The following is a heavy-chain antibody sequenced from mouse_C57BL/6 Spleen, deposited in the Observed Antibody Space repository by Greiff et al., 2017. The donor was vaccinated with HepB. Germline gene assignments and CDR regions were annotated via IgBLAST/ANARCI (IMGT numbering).Heavy chain of an antibody. CDR3: ASTTVDWYFDV. D-gene: IGHD1-1*01. V-gene: IGHV1-66*01. Sequence: QVQLQQSGPELVKPGASVKISCKASGYSFTSYYIHWVKQRPGQGLEWIGWIYPGSGNTKYNEKFKGKATLTADTSSSTAYMQLSSLTSEDSAVYYCASTTVDWYFDVWGTGTTVTVSS. J-gene: IGHJ1*03. CDR1: GYSFTSYY. CDR2: IYPGSGNT.